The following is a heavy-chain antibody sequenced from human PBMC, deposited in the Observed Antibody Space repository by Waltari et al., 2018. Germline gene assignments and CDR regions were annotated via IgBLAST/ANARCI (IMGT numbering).Heavy chain of an antibody. V-gene: IGHV3-23*01. CDR2: ISSGGETT. CDR3: AKRLLEPQVGAFDI. Sequence: EVQLLQSGGGLVQPGGSLRLSCAASGFTFGAHSLSWVRQAPGKGLEWVSAISSGGETTLYADSVKGRFTISRDNSKNTLSLQVSSLRAEDTAVYYCAKRLLEPQVGAFDIWGQGTIVTVSS. J-gene: IGHJ3*02. CDR1: GFTFGAHS. D-gene: IGHD3-3*01.